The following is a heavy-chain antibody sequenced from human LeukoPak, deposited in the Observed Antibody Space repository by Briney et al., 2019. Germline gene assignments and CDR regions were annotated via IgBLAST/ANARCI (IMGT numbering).Heavy chain of an antibody. J-gene: IGHJ5*02. CDR1: GGTFSSYA. D-gene: IGHD2-15*01. V-gene: IGHV1-69*13. CDR2: IFPFFGTA. Sequence: GASVKVSCKASGGTFSSYAISWVRQAPGQGLEWMEGIFPFFGTANYAQKFQGRVTITADESTSTAYMELSSLRSEDTAVYYCARNVDYCSGGSCTRAGWFDPWGQGTLVTVSS. CDR3: ARNVDYCSGGSCTRAGWFDP.